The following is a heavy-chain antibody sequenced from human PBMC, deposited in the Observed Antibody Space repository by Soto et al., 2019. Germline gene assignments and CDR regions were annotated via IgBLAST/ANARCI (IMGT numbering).Heavy chain of an antibody. Sequence: SETLSLTCTVSGGSISSSSYYWGWIRQPPGKGLEWIGSIYYSGSTYYNPSLKSRVTISVDTSKNQFSLKLSSVTAADTAVYYCARLHRAVAGTTTDYYYYGMDAWGQGTTVTVSS. V-gene: IGHV4-39*01. D-gene: IGHD6-19*01. CDR3: ARLHRAVAGTTTDYYYYGMDA. J-gene: IGHJ6*02. CDR1: GGSISSSSYY. CDR2: IYYSGST.